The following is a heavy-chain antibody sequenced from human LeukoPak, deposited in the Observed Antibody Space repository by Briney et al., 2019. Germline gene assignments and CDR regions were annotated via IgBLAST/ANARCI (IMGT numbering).Heavy chain of an antibody. CDR1: GFIFSRYG. CDR2: MSNSGGGT. CDR3: ARGLITGAAGTYYYYGMYV. J-gene: IGHJ6*02. D-gene: IGHD6-13*01. V-gene: IGHV3-64*01. Sequence: GGSLRLSCVASGFIFSRYGMHWVRQAPGKGLEYVSAMSNSGGGTYYANSVKGRFTISRDNSKNTLYLQMGSLGGEDMPVYYCARGLITGAAGTYYYYGMYVWGQGTTVTVSS.